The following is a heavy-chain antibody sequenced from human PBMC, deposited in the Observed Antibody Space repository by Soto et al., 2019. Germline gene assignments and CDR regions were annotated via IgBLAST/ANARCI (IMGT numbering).Heavy chain of an antibody. CDR3: ARGTGDRYYYYYGMDV. Sequence: SETLSLTCTVSGGSISSSSYYWGWIRQPPGKGLEWIGCIYYSGSTYYNPSLKSRVTISVDTSKNQFSLKLSSVTAADTAVYYCARGTGDRYYYYYGMDVWGQGTTVTVSS. V-gene: IGHV4-39*07. J-gene: IGHJ6*02. CDR2: IYYSGST. CDR1: GGSISSSSYY. D-gene: IGHD7-27*01.